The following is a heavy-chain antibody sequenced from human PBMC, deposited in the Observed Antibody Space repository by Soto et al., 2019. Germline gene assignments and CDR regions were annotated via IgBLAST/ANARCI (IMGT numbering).Heavy chain of an antibody. CDR2: IYPADSDT. Sequence: GESLKISCKGSGYSFTNYWIGWVRQLPGKGLEWMGIIYPADSDTRYSPSFQGQVTISADKSISTAYLQWSSLKASDAAMYYCARPLSPGGGYDAFDIWGQGTMVTVSS. J-gene: IGHJ3*02. CDR1: GYSFTNYW. D-gene: IGHD2-15*01. CDR3: ARPLSPGGGYDAFDI. V-gene: IGHV5-51*01.